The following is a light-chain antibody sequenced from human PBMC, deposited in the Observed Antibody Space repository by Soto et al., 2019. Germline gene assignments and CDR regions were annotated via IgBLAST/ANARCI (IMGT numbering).Light chain of an antibody. Sequence: DVVMTQSPLYLSVTLGQPASISCRSSQGLVYSDGNTFLNWFHQRPGQSPRRLIYQVSNRESGVPDRYSGSASGTDYTMTISRVDAEDVGIYYCVQGTHWQWTFGQGTKVEIK. CDR1: QGLVYSDGNTF. V-gene: IGKV2-30*01. J-gene: IGKJ1*01. CDR2: QVS. CDR3: VQGTHWQWT.